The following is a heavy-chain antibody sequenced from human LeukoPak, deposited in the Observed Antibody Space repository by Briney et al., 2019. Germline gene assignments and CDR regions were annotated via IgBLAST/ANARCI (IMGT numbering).Heavy chain of an antibody. CDR1: GFTFSSYA. V-gene: IGHV3-23*01. D-gene: IGHD3-10*01. J-gene: IGHJ4*02. Sequence: PGGSLRLSCAASGFTFSSYAMSWVRQAPGKGLEWVSAISGSGGSTYYADSVKGRFTISRDNSKNTLYLQMNSLRAEDTAVYYCAKDGGRFGELEVFDYWGQGTLVTVSS. CDR2: ISGSGGST. CDR3: AKDGGRFGELEVFDY.